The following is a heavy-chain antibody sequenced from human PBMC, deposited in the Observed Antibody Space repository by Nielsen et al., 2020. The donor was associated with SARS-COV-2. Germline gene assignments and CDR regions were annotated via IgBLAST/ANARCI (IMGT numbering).Heavy chain of an antibody. CDR3: ARQDSSGWFKYYYYMDV. D-gene: IGHD6-19*01. CDR1: GFTFSGPA. J-gene: IGHJ6*03. V-gene: IGHV3-73*01. CDR2: IRSRLNSYAT. Sequence: GESLKISCAASGFTFSGPAMHWVRQASGKGLEWVGRIRSRLNSYATAYAASVKGRFIISRDDSSNTAYLQMNSLKTEDTAVYYCARQDSSGWFKYYYYMDVWGKGTTVTVSS.